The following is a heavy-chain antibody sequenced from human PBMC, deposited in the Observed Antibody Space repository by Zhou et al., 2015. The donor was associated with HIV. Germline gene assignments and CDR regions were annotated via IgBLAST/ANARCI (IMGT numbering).Heavy chain of an antibody. Sequence: QVQLVQSGAEVKKPGSSVKVSCKASGGTFSSYAISWVRQAPGQGLEWMGGIIPIFGTANYAQKFQGRVTITADESTSTAYMELSSLRSEDTAVYYCARVVAAAGAYYYYYMDVWGKGTTVTVSS. J-gene: IGHJ6*03. CDR2: IIPIFGTA. CDR1: GGTFSSYA. V-gene: IGHV1-69*01. D-gene: IGHD6-13*01. CDR3: ARVVAAAGAYYYYYMDV.